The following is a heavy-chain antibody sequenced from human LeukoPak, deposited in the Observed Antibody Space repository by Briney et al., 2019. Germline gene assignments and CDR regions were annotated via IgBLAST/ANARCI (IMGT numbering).Heavy chain of an antibody. Sequence: GGSLRLSCAGSGFSFTRFWMHWVRQAPGKGLVWVSRINVEGTTTTYADSVEGRFTISRDENTLYLQMTHLRVDDTAVYYCARGREEPFDYLGQGTLVTVSS. CDR2: INVEGTTT. V-gene: IGHV3-74*03. CDR3: ARGREEPFDY. J-gene: IGHJ4*02. CDR1: GFSFTRFW.